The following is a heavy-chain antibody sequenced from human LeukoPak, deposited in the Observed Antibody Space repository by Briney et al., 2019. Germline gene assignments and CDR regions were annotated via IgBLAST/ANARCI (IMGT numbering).Heavy chain of an antibody. V-gene: IGHV3-48*03. Sequence: GGSLRLSCAASGFNFSSYEMKWVRQAPGKGLEWVSYISGSGTTKFYADSVKGRFTISRDNAKNSLYLEMNSLRAEDTAVYYCARDGAVAGIENTYCGQGTLVTVSS. CDR1: GFNFSSYE. CDR2: ISGSGTTK. D-gene: IGHD6-19*01. J-gene: IGHJ4*02. CDR3: ARDGAVAGIENTY.